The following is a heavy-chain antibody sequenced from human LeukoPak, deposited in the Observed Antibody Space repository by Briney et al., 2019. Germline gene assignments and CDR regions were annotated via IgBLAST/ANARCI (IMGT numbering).Heavy chain of an antibody. CDR3: ATTGPVTVATTGWFDP. V-gene: IGHV1-24*01. J-gene: IGHJ5*02. D-gene: IGHD5-12*01. Sequence: ASVKVSCKVFGYTLTEISIHWVRQAPGKGLEGMGGFDPEDGETIYAEKFQARVTLTEDTSRDTAYMELSSLRSEDTAVYYCATTGPVTVATTGWFDPWGQGTLVTVSS. CDR1: GYTLTEIS. CDR2: FDPEDGET.